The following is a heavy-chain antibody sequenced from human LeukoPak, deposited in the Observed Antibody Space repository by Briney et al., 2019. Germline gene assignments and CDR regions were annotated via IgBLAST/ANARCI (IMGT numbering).Heavy chain of an antibody. CDR1: GFSFSSYA. CDR3: AKVPTSSGPQGWFDP. CDR2: ICGSGGST. D-gene: IGHD1-26*01. Sequence: PGGSLRLSCAASGFSFSSYAMRWVRQGPGKGLGWVSAICGSGGSTYYADSVKGRFTISRDNSKNTLYLQMNSLRAEDTAVYYCAKVPTSSGPQGWFDPWGQGTLVTVSS. V-gene: IGHV3-23*01. J-gene: IGHJ5*02.